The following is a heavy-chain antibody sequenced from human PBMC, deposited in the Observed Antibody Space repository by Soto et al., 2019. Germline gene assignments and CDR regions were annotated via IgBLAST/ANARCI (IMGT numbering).Heavy chain of an antibody. Sequence: GGSLRLSCAASGFTFSSYAMHWARQAPGKGLEWVAVISYDGSNKYCADSVKGRFTISRDNSKNTLYLQMNSLRAEDTAVYYCARDFDYYDSSGYLDYWGQGTLVTVSS. CDR3: ARDFDYYDSSGYLDY. V-gene: IGHV3-30-3*01. CDR1: GFTFSSYA. D-gene: IGHD3-22*01. CDR2: ISYDGSNK. J-gene: IGHJ4*02.